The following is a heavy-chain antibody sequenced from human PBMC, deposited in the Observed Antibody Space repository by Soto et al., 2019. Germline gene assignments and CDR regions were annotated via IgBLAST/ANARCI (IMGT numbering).Heavy chain of an antibody. J-gene: IGHJ4*02. CDR3: AREYGSSGDLAQ. D-gene: IGHD6-6*01. CDR1: GFTFSDHW. V-gene: IGHV3-7*01. Sequence: PGGSLRLSCAASGFTFSDHWMNWVRQAPGKGLEWVGNIKGDGSEKNYVESVKGRFTISRDSATNSLFLQMNSLRVEDTAIYYCAREYGSSGDLAQWGQGTQVTVSS. CDR2: IKGDGSEK.